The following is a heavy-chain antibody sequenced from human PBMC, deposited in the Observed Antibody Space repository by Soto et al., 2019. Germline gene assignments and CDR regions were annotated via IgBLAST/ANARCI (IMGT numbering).Heavy chain of an antibody. J-gene: IGHJ4*02. D-gene: IGHD3-16*02. CDR2: INHSGST. CDR3: ARVGDFYDYIWGSYRDYFDY. Sequence: SETLSLTCAVYGGSFSGYYWSRIRQPPGKGLEWIGEINHSGSTNYNPSLKSRVTISVDTSKNQFSLKLSSVTAADTAVYYCARVGDFYDYIWGSYRDYFDYWGQGTLVTVSS. CDR1: GGSFSGYY. V-gene: IGHV4-34*01.